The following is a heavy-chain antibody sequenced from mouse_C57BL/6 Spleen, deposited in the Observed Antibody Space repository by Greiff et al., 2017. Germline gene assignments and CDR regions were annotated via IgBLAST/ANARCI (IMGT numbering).Heavy chain of an antibody. CDR2: IYPGSGNT. Sequence: QVQLQQSGPELVKPGASVKISCKASGYTFTDYYINWVKQRPGQGLEWIGWIYPGSGNTKYNEKFKGKATLTVDTSSSTAYMQLSSLTSEDSAVYFCASPGTYDGYPYYAMDYWGQGTSVTVSS. J-gene: IGHJ4*01. CDR3: ASPGTYDGYPYYAMDY. D-gene: IGHD2-3*01. CDR1: GYTFTDYY. V-gene: IGHV1-84*01.